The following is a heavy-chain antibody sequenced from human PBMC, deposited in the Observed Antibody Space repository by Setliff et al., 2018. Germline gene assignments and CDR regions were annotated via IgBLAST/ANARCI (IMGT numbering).Heavy chain of an antibody. CDR1: GFTFRDYS. J-gene: IGHJ4*02. CDR2: ISYDGINK. CDR3: VRDSPSSLYNFWSGCSDY. Sequence: LSLSCETSGFTFRDYSMTWVRQAPGKGLEWLAVISYDGINKYYADSVRGRFTISRDNSKNTLFLQMNSLRTDDTAVFYCVRDSPSSLYNFWSGCSDYWGQGTLVTVSS. V-gene: IGHV3-30*06. D-gene: IGHD3-3*01.